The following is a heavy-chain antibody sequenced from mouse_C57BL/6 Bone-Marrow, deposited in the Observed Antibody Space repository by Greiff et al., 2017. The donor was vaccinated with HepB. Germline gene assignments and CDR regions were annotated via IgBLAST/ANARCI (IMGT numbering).Heavy chain of an antibody. CDR1: GYTFTDYY. V-gene: IGHV1-26*01. J-gene: IGHJ2*01. Sequence: EVQLQQSGPELVKPGASVKISCKASGYTFTDYYMNWVKQSHGKSLEWIGDINPNNGGTSYNQKFKGKATLTVDKSSSTAYMERRSLTSEDSAVYYCARATTVGNFDYWGQGTTLTVSS. D-gene: IGHD1-1*01. CDR3: ARATTVGNFDY. CDR2: INPNNGGT.